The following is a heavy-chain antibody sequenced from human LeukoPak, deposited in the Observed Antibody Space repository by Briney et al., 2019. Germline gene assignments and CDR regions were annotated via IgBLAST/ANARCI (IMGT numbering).Heavy chain of an antibody. Sequence: GGSLRLSCAASGFTFSSFAMHWVGQDPGKGLEWVAVISFDGSDKYYAEAVKGRFTISRDNSENTVYLQMNSLRAEDTAVYYCARDLDSSGYYYAYWGQGSLVTVSS. CDR3: ARDLDSSGYYYAY. CDR1: GFTFSSFA. V-gene: IGHV3-30*04. D-gene: IGHD3-22*01. CDR2: ISFDGSDK. J-gene: IGHJ4*02.